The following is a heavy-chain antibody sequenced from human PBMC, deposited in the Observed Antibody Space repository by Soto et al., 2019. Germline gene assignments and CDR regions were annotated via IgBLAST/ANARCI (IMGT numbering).Heavy chain of an antibody. Sequence: PGGSLRLSCAASGFTFSSYAMSWVRQAPGKGLEWVSAISGSGGSTYYADSVKGRFTISRDNSKNTLYLQMNSLRAEDTAVYYCAKDRSTMVRGVLNWFDPWGQGTLVTAPQ. CDR2: ISGSGGST. D-gene: IGHD3-10*01. V-gene: IGHV3-23*01. CDR3: AKDRSTMVRGVLNWFDP. J-gene: IGHJ5*02. CDR1: GFTFSSYA.